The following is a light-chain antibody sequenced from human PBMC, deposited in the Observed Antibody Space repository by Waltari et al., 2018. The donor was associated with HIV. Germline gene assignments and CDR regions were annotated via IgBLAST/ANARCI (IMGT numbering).Light chain of an antibody. CDR1: SGHPNYA. J-gene: IGLJ2*01. CDR2: VTSGGSH. CDR3: HTWGPGIQV. Sequence: QVVLTQSPSASASLGASLKLTCTLSSGHPNYAIAWQQQKPGKGPRYLMKVTSGGSHIKGDGIPDRFSGSSSGAERYLTISSLQSDDEADYYCHTWGPGIQVFGGGTKLTVL. V-gene: IGLV4-69*01.